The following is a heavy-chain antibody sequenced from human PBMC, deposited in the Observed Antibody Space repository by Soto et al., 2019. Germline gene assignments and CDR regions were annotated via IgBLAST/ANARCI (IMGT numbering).Heavy chain of an antibody. Sequence: SETLSLTCTVSGGSISSYYWSWIRQPPGKGLEWIGSIYYSGSTYYNPSLKSRVTISVDTAKNQFSLKLSSVTAADTAVYYCARGGVVVVAASSTWFDPWGQGTLVTVSS. CDR2: IYYSGST. D-gene: IGHD2-15*01. CDR3: ARGGVVVVAASSTWFDP. CDR1: GGSISSYY. V-gene: IGHV4-59*12. J-gene: IGHJ5*02.